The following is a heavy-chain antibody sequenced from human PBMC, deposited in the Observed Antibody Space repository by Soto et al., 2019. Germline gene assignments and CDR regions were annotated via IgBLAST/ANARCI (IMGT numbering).Heavy chain of an antibody. D-gene: IGHD5-12*01. CDR2: IYYRGIT. CDR3: ARQSNHDYRPYFFDY. Sequence: QLQLQESGPGLVKPSETLSLTCTVSGGSINSSRYYWGWIRQPPGRGLEWITSIYYRGITYYNASLQSLFTISVDTSKNQFSLKLSSVTAADTAVYYCARQSNHDYRPYFFDYWGQGTLVTVSS. CDR1: GGSINSSRYY. V-gene: IGHV4-39*01. J-gene: IGHJ4*02.